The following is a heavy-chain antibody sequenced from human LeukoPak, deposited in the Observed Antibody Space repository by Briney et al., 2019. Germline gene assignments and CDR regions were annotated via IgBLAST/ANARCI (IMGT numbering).Heavy chain of an antibody. CDR2: IKQDGSEK. J-gene: IGHJ4*02. Sequence: GGSLRLSCAASGFTFSSYWMSWVRQAPGKGLEWVANIKQDGSEKYYVDSVKGRFTISRDNAKNSLYLQMNSLRAEDTAVYYCARSGAMVTGRFDYWGQGTLVTVSS. V-gene: IGHV3-7*01. D-gene: IGHD5-18*01. CDR1: GFTFSSYW. CDR3: ARSGAMVTGRFDY.